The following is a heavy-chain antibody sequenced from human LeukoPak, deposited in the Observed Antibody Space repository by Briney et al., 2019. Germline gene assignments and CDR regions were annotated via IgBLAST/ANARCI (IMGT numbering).Heavy chain of an antibody. Sequence: SVKVSCKASGGTFINYAISWVRQAPGQGLEWMGRINPIYGIANYAQKFQGRVTITADKSTSTAYMELSSLRSEDTAVYYCARESPPSYGSGSYASYFDYWGQGTLVTVSS. CDR2: INPIYGIA. CDR3: ARESPPSYGSGSYASYFDY. CDR1: GGTFINYA. D-gene: IGHD3-10*01. V-gene: IGHV1-69*04. J-gene: IGHJ4*02.